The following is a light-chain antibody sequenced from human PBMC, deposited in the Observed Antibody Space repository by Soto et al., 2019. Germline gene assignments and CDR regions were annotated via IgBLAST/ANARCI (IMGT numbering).Light chain of an antibody. CDR1: QRITNNF. V-gene: IGKV3-20*01. CDR3: QQYGRSPFT. J-gene: IGKJ2*01. CDR2: GAS. Sequence: EIVLTQSPVTLSLSPGERATLSCRASQRITNNFLAWFQQKAGLAPRLLIYGASTMASGVPDRFSGGGSGTDFVLTISRLEPEDFAVYYCQQYGRSPFTFGQGTKLQIK.